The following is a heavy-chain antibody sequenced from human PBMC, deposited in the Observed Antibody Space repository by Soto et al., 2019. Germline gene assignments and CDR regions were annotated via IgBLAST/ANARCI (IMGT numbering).Heavy chain of an antibody. CDR3: ARGPPSRVTTGYYYGMDV. D-gene: IGHD4-17*01. CDR1: GFTFTTLV. Sequence: GASVKVSCKASGFTFTTLVVLWVRQARGHPLEWIGWIVVGSGNTNYAQKYQERVTITRDMSTGTAYMELSSLRSEDTAVYYCARGPPSRVTTGYYYGMDVWGQGTTVTVSS. V-gene: IGHV1-58*01. CDR2: IVVGSGNT. J-gene: IGHJ6*02.